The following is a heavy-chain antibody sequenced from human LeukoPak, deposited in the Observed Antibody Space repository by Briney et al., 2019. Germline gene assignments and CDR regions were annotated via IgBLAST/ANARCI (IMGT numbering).Heavy chain of an antibody. J-gene: IGHJ3*01. V-gene: IGHV4-39*01. CDR2: IYYNGNT. Sequence: PSETLSLTCTVSGGSISSSNYYWGWIRQPPGKGLEWIGSIYYNGNTYYNPSLKSRVTISVDTSKNQFSLKLTSVTAADTAVYYCAHFKGGSFDFWGQGTMVTVSS. D-gene: IGHD1-26*01. CDR3: AHFKGGSFDF. CDR1: GGSISSSNYY.